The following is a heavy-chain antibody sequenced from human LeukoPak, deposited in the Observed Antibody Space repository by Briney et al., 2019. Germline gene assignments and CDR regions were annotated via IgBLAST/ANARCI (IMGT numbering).Heavy chain of an antibody. CDR1: GLTFSDYY. J-gene: IGHJ6*04. V-gene: IGHV3-11*04. Sequence: GGSLRFSCAASGLTFSDYYMSWIRQATGKGLEWVSVKGRFTISRDNAKNSLYLQMNSLRAEDTAVYYCARGFRFPDVWGKGTTVTVSS. CDR3: ARGFRFPDV. D-gene: IGHD2-21*01.